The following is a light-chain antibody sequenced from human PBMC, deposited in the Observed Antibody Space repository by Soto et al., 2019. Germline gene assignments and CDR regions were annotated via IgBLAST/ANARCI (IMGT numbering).Light chain of an antibody. CDR1: QTISSW. V-gene: IGKV1-5*01. J-gene: IGKJ1*01. Sequence: DIQMTQTPSTLSGSVGDRVTITCRASQTISSWLAWYQQKPGKAPKILIYHASSLETGVPSRFSGSGSGTKFTLTIASLQPDDFATYYCQQYETFSGTFGPGTKVDIK. CDR3: QQYETFSGT. CDR2: HAS.